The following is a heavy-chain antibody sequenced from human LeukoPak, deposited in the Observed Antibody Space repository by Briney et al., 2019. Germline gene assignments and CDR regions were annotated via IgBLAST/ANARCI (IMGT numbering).Heavy chain of an antibody. CDR2: TWHDGTNK. CDR3: ARGGPNWPSEPFDI. D-gene: IGHD1-1*01. J-gene: IGHJ3*02. V-gene: IGHV3-33*01. CDR1: GFAFSAYG. Sequence: QPGGSLRLSCAASGFAFSAYGMDWVRQAPGKGLEWVAVTWHDGTNKYYADSVKGRFTISRDNSKNTLYLQMESLRAEDTAVYYCARGGPNWPSEPFDIWGQGTMVTVSS.